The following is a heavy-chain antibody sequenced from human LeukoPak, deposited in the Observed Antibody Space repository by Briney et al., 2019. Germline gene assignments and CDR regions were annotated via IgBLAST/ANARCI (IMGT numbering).Heavy chain of an antibody. J-gene: IGHJ4*02. CDR2: INPGSGTT. CDR3: ARGISGGSTVTYFFDY. Sequence: ASVKVSCKASGYTFTSYYIHWMRLAPGQGLEWMGIINPGSGTTTYAHKFQGRVTMTRDTSTSTVYMELSSLRSEDTAVYYCARGISGGSTVTYFFDYWGQGTLVTVSS. D-gene: IGHD4-11*01. CDR1: GYTFTSYY. V-gene: IGHV1-46*01.